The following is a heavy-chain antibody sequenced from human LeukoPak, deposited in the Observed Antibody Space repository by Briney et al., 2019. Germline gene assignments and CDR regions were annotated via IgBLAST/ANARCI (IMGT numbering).Heavy chain of an antibody. Sequence: GGSLRLSCAASGFTVSSNYMSWVRQAPGKGLEWVSVIYSGGGTDYADSVKGRFTISRDNSKNTLYLQMNSLRAEDTAVYHCARAVGVTAIHNAFDIWGQGTMVTVSS. CDR2: IYSGGGT. V-gene: IGHV3-66*02. CDR1: GFTVSSNY. D-gene: IGHD2-21*02. J-gene: IGHJ3*02. CDR3: ARAVGVTAIHNAFDI.